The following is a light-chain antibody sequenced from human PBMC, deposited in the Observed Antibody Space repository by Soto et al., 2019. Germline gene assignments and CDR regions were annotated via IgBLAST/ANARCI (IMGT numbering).Light chain of an antibody. CDR2: DVA. V-gene: IGKV1-5*01. CDR3: QQYNSYPLT. Sequence: DIQMTQSPSTLSASVGDRVTITCRASQSIDRWLAWYQQRPGRAPKLLIYDVANLETGVPSRFSGSGSETELTLTMISLQPDDFAIYYCQQYNSYPLTFGGGTKVEIK. CDR1: QSIDRW. J-gene: IGKJ4*01.